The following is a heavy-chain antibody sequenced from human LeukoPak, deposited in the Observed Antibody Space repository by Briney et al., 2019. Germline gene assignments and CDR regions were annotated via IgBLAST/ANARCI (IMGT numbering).Heavy chain of an antibody. CDR2: INPNSGVT. V-gene: IGHV1-2*02. D-gene: IGHD5-12*01. J-gene: IGHJ3*02. Sequence: ASVKVSCKASGYTFTGYYMHWVRQAPGQGLEWMGWINPNSGVTNSAQKFQGRVTMTRDMSFSTAYMELTRLRSDDTAVYYCAREGSSGYDSDAFDIWGRGTMVTVSS. CDR1: GYTFTGYY. CDR3: AREGSSGYDSDAFDI.